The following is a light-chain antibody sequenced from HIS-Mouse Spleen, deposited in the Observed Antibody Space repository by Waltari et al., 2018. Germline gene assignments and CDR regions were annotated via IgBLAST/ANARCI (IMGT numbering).Light chain of an antibody. V-gene: IGKV3-20*01. Sequence: ETVLTQSPGTLSLSPGERATLSCRARQSVSSSYLAWYQQKPGQAPRLLIYGASSRATGIPDRFSGSGSGTDFTLTISRLEPEDFAVYYCQQYGSSPPTFGQGTKVEIK. CDR3: QQYGSSPPT. CDR2: GAS. J-gene: IGKJ1*01. CDR1: QSVSSSY.